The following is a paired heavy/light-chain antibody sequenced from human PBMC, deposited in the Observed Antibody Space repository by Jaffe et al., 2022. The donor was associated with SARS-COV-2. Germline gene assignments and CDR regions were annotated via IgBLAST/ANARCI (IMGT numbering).Heavy chain of an antibody. D-gene: IGHD1-1*01. CDR1: GYRFTSYW. V-gene: IGHV5-51*01. CDR2: MYPGDLDT. Sequence: EVQLVQSGAEVKKPGESLKISCQASGYRFTSYWIGWVRQMPGKGLEWMGVMYPGDLDTRYSPSFEGQVTISVDESITTAYLQWNGLKASDTAMYYCARTSGTILEDAFYIWGQGTMVTVSS. J-gene: IGHJ3*02. CDR3: ARTSGTILEDAFYI.
Light chain of an antibody. CDR3: QQYYYFPFT. J-gene: IGKJ3*01. V-gene: IGKV4-1*01. Sequence: DIVMTQSPDSLAVSLGERATINCRSSQSVLYSANTKNYLAWYQQKPGQPPKLLIYWASARQSGVPDRFSGGGSGTDFTLTISSLQAEDVAVYYCQQYYYFPFTFGPGTRVDLK. CDR1: QSVLYSANTKNY. CDR2: WAS.